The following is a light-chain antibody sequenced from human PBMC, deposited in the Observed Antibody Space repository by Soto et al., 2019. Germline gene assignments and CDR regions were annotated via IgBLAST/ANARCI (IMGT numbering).Light chain of an antibody. J-gene: IGKJ1*01. Sequence: EIVLTQSPATLSLSPGERATLSCRASQSVSSYLAWYQQKPGQAPRLLIYDASTRATAIPARFSGSGSGTEFTLNITSLQSEDIAVYYCQQYDTWLVWTFGQGTKVDIK. CDR3: QQYDTWLVWT. CDR2: DAS. V-gene: IGKV3-15*01. CDR1: QSVSSY.